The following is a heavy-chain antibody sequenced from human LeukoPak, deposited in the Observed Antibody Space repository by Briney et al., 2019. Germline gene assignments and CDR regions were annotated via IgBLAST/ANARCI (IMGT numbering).Heavy chain of an antibody. D-gene: IGHD6-19*01. CDR3: ARDAVAGTWDY. CDR2: INGSGDRT. J-gene: IGHJ4*02. V-gene: IGHV3-23*01. Sequence: GGSLRLSCAASGFTFSSYAMSWVRQAPGKGLEWVSDINGSGDRTYYADSVKGRFTISRENSKNTLYLQMKSLRAEDTAVYYCARDAVAGTWDYWGQGTLVTVSS. CDR1: GFTFSSYA.